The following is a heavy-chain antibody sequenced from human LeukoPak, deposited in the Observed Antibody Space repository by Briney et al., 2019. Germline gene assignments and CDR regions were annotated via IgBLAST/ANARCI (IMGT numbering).Heavy chain of an antibody. CDR2: IIPIFGTA. CDR3: GIAAGGAYYYYMDV. Sequence: ASVKVSCKASGGTFSSYAISWVRQAPGQGLEWMGGIIPIFGTANYAQKFQGRVTITADESTSTAYMELSSLRSEDTAVYYCGIAAGGAYYYYMDVWGKGTTVTIS. CDR1: GGTFSSYA. D-gene: IGHD6-13*01. V-gene: IGHV1-69*13. J-gene: IGHJ6*03.